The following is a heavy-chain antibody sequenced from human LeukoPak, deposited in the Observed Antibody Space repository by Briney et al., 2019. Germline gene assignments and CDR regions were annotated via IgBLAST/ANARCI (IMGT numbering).Heavy chain of an antibody. CDR1: GFTFSSYA. D-gene: IGHD5-12*01. CDR3: AREVATNDDAFDI. Sequence: GGSLRLSCAASGFTFSSYAMSWVRQAPGKGLEWVSGISGSGDNTYYADSVKGRFTISRDNARNTLNLQMNSLRAEDTAVYYCAREVATNDDAFDIWGQGTMVTVSS. CDR2: ISGSGDNT. V-gene: IGHV3-23*01. J-gene: IGHJ3*02.